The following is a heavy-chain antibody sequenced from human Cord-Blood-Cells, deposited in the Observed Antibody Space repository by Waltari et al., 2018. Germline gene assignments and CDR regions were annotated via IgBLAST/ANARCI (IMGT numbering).Heavy chain of an antibody. D-gene: IGHD3-22*01. CDR1: GGSISSSSYY. J-gene: IGHJ4*02. CDR2: IYYRGST. Sequence: QLQLQESGPGLVKPSETLSLTCTVSGGSISSSSYYWGWIRQPPGKGLEWIGGIYYRGSTYSNPSLKSRVTISVDTSKNQFSLKLSSVTAADTAVYYCARHSYHYDSSGYYFDYWGQGTLVTVSS. CDR3: ARHSYHYDSSGYYFDY. V-gene: IGHV4-39*01.